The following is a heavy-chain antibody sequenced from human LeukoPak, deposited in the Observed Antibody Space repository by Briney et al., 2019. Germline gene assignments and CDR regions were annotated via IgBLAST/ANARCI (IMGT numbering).Heavy chain of an antibody. J-gene: IGHJ4*02. Sequence: HPGGSLRLSCAVSGFTFSSYWMIWVRQAPGKGLEWVANIKQDGSEKYLVDSVKGRFTISRDNAKNSLYLQMEGLRAEDTAVYYCARGEYYYDGGYWGQGTLVTVSS. CDR3: ARGEYYYDGGY. CDR1: GFTFSSYW. D-gene: IGHD3-22*01. V-gene: IGHV3-7*04. CDR2: IKQDGSEK.